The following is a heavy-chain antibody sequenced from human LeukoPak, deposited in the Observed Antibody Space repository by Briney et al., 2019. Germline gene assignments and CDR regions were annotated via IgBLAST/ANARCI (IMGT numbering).Heavy chain of an antibody. D-gene: IGHD4-23*01. Sequence: GGSLRLSCAASGFTLSSYGMHWVRQAPGKGLEWVAVIWYDGSNKYYADSVKGRFTFSRDNSKNTLYLQMNSLRAEDTAVYYCASPYGDNPAAYYFDYWGQGTLVTVSS. J-gene: IGHJ4*02. CDR2: IWYDGSNK. CDR3: ASPYGDNPAAYYFDY. V-gene: IGHV3-33*01. CDR1: GFTLSSYG.